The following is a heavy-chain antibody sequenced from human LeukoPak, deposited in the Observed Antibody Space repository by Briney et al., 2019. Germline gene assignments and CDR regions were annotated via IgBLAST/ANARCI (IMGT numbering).Heavy chain of an antibody. CDR3: ASRGTRAR. V-gene: IGHV4-34*01. CDR1: GESFSGYY. J-gene: IGHJ4*02. CDR2: INHSGST. D-gene: IGHD3-10*01. Sequence: SETLSLTCAVYGESFSGYYWSWIRQPPGKGLEWIGEINHSGSTNYNPSLKSRVTISVDTSKNQFSLKLNSVTAADTAVYYCASRGTRARWGQGTLVTVS.